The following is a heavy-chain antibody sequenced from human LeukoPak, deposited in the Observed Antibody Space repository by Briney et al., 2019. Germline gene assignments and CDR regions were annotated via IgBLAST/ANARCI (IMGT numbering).Heavy chain of an antibody. CDR1: GFTFTNYD. V-gene: IGHV3-23*01. D-gene: IGHD5-24*01. Sequence: GGSLRLSCAASGFTFTNYDMNWVRQAPGKGLEWVSTLSPSGADTYYADSVKGRFTISRDISKNTLYLQMNSLRAEDTAVYYCARRAYNWGAFDIWGQGTMVTVSS. CDR3: ARRAYNWGAFDI. J-gene: IGHJ3*02. CDR2: LSPSGADT.